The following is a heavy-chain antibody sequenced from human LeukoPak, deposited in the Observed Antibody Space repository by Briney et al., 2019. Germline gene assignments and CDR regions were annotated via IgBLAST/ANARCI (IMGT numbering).Heavy chain of an antibody. CDR2: FYTSGVT. D-gene: IGHD3-22*01. Sequence: SETLSLTCTVPGDSMSSFYWDGRPQPAGKGLQWIGRFYTSGVTNYNPALKSRVTMSVDTSRNQFSLKLNSVTAEDTAVYYCAREWTSGDESGYPFYFDSWGPGTLVPGSS. CDR3: AREWTSGDESGYPFYFDS. CDR1: GDSMSSFY. J-gene: IGHJ4*02. V-gene: IGHV4-4*07.